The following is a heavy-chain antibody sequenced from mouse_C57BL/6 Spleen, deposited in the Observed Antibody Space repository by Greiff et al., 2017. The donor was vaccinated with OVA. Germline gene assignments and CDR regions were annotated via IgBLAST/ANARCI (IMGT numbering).Heavy chain of an antibody. D-gene: IGHD1-1*01. J-gene: IGHJ4*01. V-gene: IGHV1-58*01. CDR2: IYIGNGYT. CDR1: GYTFTSYG. Sequence: EVKLMESGAELVRPGSSVKMSCKTSGYTFTSYGINWVKQRPGQGLEWIGYIYIGNGYTEYNEKFKGKATLTSDTSSSTAYMQLSSLTSEDSAIYFFARSGYGSSSYAMGFWGQRTSVTVSS. CDR3: ARSGYGSSSYAMGF.